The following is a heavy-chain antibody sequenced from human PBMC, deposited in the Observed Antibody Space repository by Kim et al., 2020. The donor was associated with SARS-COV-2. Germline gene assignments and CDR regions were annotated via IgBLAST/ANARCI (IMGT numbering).Heavy chain of an antibody. CDR1: GFTFSSYE. D-gene: IGHD5-18*01. CDR3: ARVDTAITPSRYRIFDY. Sequence: GESLKISCAASGFTFSSYEMNWVRQAPGKGLEWVSYISISGSTIYYADSVKGRFTISRDNAKNSLSLQMNSLRAEDTAVYYCARVDTAITPSRYRIFDYWGQGTLVTVSS. V-gene: IGHV3-48*03. CDR2: ISISGSTI. J-gene: IGHJ4*02.